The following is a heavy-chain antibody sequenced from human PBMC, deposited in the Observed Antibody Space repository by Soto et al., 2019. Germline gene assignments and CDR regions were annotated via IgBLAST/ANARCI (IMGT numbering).Heavy chain of an antibody. D-gene: IGHD6-19*01. J-gene: IGHJ4*02. CDR2: ISGSGGST. V-gene: IGHV3-23*01. Sequence: EVQLLESGGGLVQPGGTLRLSCAASGFTFSSYAMNWVRQAPGKGLEWVSVISGSGGSTYYADYVKGRFTISRDNSKNTLDRQRNSLRAEDTAVYYCARRSSGWYFDYWGQGTLVTVSS. CDR3: ARRSSGWYFDY. CDR1: GFTFSSYA.